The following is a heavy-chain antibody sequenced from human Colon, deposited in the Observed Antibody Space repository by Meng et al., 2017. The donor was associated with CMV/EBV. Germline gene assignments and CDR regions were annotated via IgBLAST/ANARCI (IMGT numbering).Heavy chain of an antibody. CDR3: ARGIEFPMVRGVMDV. V-gene: IGHV3-21*01. CDR1: GFTFSTYS. Sequence: GESLKISCAASGFTFSTYSMNWVRQAPGKGLEWVSSMSGRRSYIYYADSMKGRFTISRDHAKNSLYLQMSSLRADDTAVYYCARGIEFPMVRGVMDVWGQGTKVTVSS. CDR2: MSGRRSYI. J-gene: IGHJ6*02. D-gene: IGHD3-10*01.